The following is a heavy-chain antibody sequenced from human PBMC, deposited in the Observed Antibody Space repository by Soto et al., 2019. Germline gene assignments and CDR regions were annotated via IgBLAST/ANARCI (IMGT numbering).Heavy chain of an antibody. Sequence: QVQLVESGGGVVQPGRSLRLSCAASGFAFSSYGMHWVRQAPGRGLEWVAVISNDGSEKYFADSVKGRFTISRDNSRNTLYLHMHSLRAEDLAVYYCAKPEIVVVAAAVSVALDMWGQGTLVTVSS. J-gene: IGHJ3*02. CDR2: ISNDGSEK. CDR1: GFAFSSYG. CDR3: AKPEIVVVAAAVSVALDM. V-gene: IGHV3-30*18. D-gene: IGHD2-2*01.